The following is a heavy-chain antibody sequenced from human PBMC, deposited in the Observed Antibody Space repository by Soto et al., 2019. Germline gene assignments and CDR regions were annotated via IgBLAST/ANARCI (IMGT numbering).Heavy chain of an antibody. J-gene: IGHJ6*02. CDR2: ISYDGTIK. Sequence: QVQLVESGGGVVQPGRSLRLSCAASGFTFTPYGMHWVRQVPGQGPEWVAVISYDGTIKHYADSVKGRFTISRDNSNNTLYLEMHSLRTEDTALYYCAKDRAWQAGRYFYGMGVWGQGTTVTVSS. CDR3: AKDRAWQAGRYFYGMGV. CDR1: GFTFTPYG. D-gene: IGHD3-10*01. V-gene: IGHV3-30*18.